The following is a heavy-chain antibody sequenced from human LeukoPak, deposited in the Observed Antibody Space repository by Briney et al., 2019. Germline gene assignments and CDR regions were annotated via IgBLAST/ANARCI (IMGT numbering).Heavy chain of an antibody. J-gene: IGHJ3*02. CDR1: GFTFSSYA. D-gene: IGHD3-3*01. CDR3: AKTYYDFWSGAGAFDI. Sequence: GGSLRLSCAASGFTFSSYAMSWVRQAPGKGLEWVSAISGSGGSTYYADSVKGRFTISRDNSKNTLYLQMNSLRAEDTAVYYCAKTYYDFWSGAGAFDIWGQGTMVTVSS. CDR2: ISGSGGST. V-gene: IGHV3-23*01.